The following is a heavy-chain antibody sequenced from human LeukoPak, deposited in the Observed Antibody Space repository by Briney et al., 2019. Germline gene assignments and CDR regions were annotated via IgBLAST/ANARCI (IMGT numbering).Heavy chain of an antibody. CDR3: VREVHGYFDY. Sequence: ASVKVSCKASGYTFTTYGISWVRQAPGQVLELMGWINAYNGNANYPQKFQGRVTMTTDTSTNTAYMELRSLRSDDTAVYYCVREVHGYFDYWGQGTLVTVSS. V-gene: IGHV1-18*01. CDR1: GYTFTTYG. CDR2: INAYNGNA. J-gene: IGHJ4*02.